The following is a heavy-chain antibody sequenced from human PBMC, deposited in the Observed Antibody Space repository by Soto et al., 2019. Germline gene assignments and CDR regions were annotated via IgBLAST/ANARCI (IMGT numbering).Heavy chain of an antibody. CDR3: ARDFMRPYDFWSGLTGLDYYYGMDV. J-gene: IGHJ6*02. V-gene: IGHV3-33*01. Sequence: GGSLRLSCAASGFTFSSYGMHWVRQAPGKGLEWVAVIWYDGSNKYYADSVKGRFTISRDNSKNTLYLQMNSLRAEDTAVYYCARDFMRPYDFWSGLTGLDYYYGMDVWGQGTTVTVSS. D-gene: IGHD3-3*01. CDR2: IWYDGSNK. CDR1: GFTFSSYG.